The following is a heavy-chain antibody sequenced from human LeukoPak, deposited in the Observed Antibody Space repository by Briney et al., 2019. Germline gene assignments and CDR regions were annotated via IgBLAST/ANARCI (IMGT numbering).Heavy chain of an antibody. V-gene: IGHV3-9*01. Sequence: GGSLRLSCAASGFTFDDYAMHWVRQAPGKGLEWVSGISWNSGSIGYADSVKGRFTISRDNAKNSLYLQMNSLRAEDTALYYCANDAGVAVAGMWYYFDYWGQGTLVTVSS. CDR2: ISWNSGSI. J-gene: IGHJ4*02. D-gene: IGHD6-19*01. CDR1: GFTFDDYA. CDR3: ANDAGVAVAGMWYYFDY.